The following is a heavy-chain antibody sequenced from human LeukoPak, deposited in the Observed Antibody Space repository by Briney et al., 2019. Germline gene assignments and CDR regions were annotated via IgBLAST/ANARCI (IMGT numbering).Heavy chain of an antibody. Sequence: GGSLRLSGTASESSLRSTWMAWGAQAPGKGLVWVSHINRDGSSTSYADSVKGRFTISRDSAKNTLYLQMNSLRAEDTAVYYCASPRGYYFEAFDIWGRGTKVTVSS. D-gene: IGHD2/OR15-2a*01. J-gene: IGHJ3*02. CDR3: ASPRGYYFEAFDI. V-gene: IGHV3-74*01. CDR1: ESSLRSTW. CDR2: INRDGSST.